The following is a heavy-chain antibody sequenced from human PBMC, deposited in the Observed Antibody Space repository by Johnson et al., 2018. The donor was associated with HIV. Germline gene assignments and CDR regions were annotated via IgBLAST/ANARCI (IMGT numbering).Heavy chain of an antibody. V-gene: IGHV3-30*18. CDR1: GFTFSDYY. CDR2: ISYNGDNE. Sequence: QVQLVESGGGVVQPGGSLRLSCAASGFTFSDYYMSWIRQAPGKGLEWVAVISYNGDNEHYADSVKGRFTISRDNSKNTLYLQMNSLRAEDTAVYYCAKDKFLKGIVGNAFDIWGQGTMVIVSS. J-gene: IGHJ3*02. D-gene: IGHD2/OR15-2a*01. CDR3: AKDKFLKGIVGNAFDI.